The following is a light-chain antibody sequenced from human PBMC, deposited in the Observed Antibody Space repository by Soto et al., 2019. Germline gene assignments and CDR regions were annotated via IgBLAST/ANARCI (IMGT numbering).Light chain of an antibody. CDR3: HQYNSYSLRGA. Sequence: DLQVTQSPSTLSASVGARVTITCRASQSISSWLAWYQQKPGKAPKLLIYDASSLESGVPSRFSGSGSVKEFTRTISRLQPDEFATYYCHQYNSYSLRGAFGPGTKVDIK. V-gene: IGKV1-5*01. J-gene: IGKJ3*01. CDR2: DAS. CDR1: QSISSW.